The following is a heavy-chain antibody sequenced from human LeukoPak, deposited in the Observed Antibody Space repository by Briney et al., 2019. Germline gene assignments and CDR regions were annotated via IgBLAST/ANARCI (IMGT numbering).Heavy chain of an antibody. Sequence: SETMSLTCTVSGRSVTSDYWSWIRQPPGKGLEWIGYMYGTGSTNYNPSLKSRVTISVDTSKSQFSLRVTSVTAADTAVYYCARTDNNSGLDPWGQGTLVTVSS. J-gene: IGHJ5*02. CDR2: MYGTGST. CDR3: ARTDNNSGLDP. CDR1: GRSVTSDY. V-gene: IGHV4-59*02. D-gene: IGHD1-1*01.